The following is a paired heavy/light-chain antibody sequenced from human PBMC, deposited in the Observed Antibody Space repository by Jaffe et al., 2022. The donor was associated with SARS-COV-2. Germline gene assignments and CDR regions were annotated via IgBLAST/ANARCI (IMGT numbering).Light chain of an antibody. J-gene: IGLJ1*01. CDR2: DVS. CDR1: SSDVGGYNY. CDR3: SSYTSSSTYV. Sequence: QSALTQPASVSGSPGQSITISCTGTSSDVGGYNYVSWYQHHPGKVPKLMIYDVSNRPSGVSNRFSGSKSGNTASLTISGLQAEDETDYYCSSYTSSSTYVFGTGTKVTVL. V-gene: IGLV2-14*03.
Heavy chain of an antibody. V-gene: IGHV3-7*01. CDR3: ARDTRRFLWFGEP. CDR1: GFPFSTYW. D-gene: IGHD3-10*01. CDR2: IKLDGSEK. J-gene: IGHJ5*02. Sequence: EVRLVESGGGLVQRGGSLRLSCAASGFPFSTYWMSWVRQAPGKGLEWVANIKLDGSEKYYVDSVKGRFTISRDDDKNSLYLQMNSLRAEDTAVYYCARDTRRFLWFGEPWGQGTLVTVSS.